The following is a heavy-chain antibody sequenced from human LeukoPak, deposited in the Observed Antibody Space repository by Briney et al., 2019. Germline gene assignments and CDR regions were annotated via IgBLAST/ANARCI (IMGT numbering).Heavy chain of an antibody. CDR1: GITVSSNY. V-gene: IGHV3-53*01. CDR2: MSTAGST. CDR3: ARSWGQIWSDY. J-gene: IGHJ4*02. D-gene: IGHD7-27*01. Sequence: GGSLRLSCAASGITVSSNYMSWFRQAPGKGLEGVAIMSTAGSTYYADSVQGRFTFSRDNSRNTLYLQMNSLSAEDTAVYYCARSWGQIWSDYWGQGTLVTVSS.